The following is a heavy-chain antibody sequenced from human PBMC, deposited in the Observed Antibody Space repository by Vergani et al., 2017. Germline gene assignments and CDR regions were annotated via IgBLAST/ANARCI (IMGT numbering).Heavy chain of an antibody. CDR1: GGSITSSSYY. V-gene: IGHV4-39*01. Sequence: QLHLQESGPGLVKPSETLSLTCTVSGGSITSSSYYWGWIRQPPGKVLEWIGNIYHSGGAYYNPSLKGRVTISVDTSKNQFSLEVTSVTAADTAIYFCARTESFILRYFHWALWGQGTLVTVSS. J-gene: IGHJ4*02. D-gene: IGHD3-9*01. CDR2: IYHSGGA. CDR3: ARTESFILRYFHWAL.